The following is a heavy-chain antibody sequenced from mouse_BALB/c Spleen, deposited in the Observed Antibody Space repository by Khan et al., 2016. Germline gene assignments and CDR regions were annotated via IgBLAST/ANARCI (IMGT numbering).Heavy chain of an antibody. J-gene: IGHJ3*01. CDR3: AMITAY. CDR1: GFNIKDTY. D-gene: IGHD2-4*01. V-gene: IGHV14-3*02. Sequence: VRLQQSGAELVKPGASVKLSCTASGFNIKDTYMHWVKQRPEQGLEWIGRIDPANGNTKYDPKFQGKATITADTSSNTAYLQLSSLTAADTAVCYCAMITAYWGQGTLVTVSA. CDR2: IDPANGNT.